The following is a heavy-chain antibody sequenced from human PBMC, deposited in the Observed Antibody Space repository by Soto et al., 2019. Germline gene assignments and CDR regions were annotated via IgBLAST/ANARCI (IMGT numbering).Heavy chain of an antibody. D-gene: IGHD6-13*01. J-gene: IGHJ5*02. V-gene: IGHV1-3*01. CDR2: INAGNGNT. CDR1: GYTFTSYA. Sequence: RASVKVSCKASGYTFTSYAMHWVRQAPGQRLEWMGWINAGNGNTKYSQKFQGRVTITRDTSASTAYMELSSLRSEDTAVYYCARVAYEQQLVGWFDPWGQGTLVTVSS. CDR3: ARVAYEQQLVGWFDP.